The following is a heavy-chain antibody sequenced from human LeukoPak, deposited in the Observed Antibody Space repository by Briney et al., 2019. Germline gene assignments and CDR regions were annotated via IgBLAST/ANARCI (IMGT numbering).Heavy chain of an antibody. CDR2: INHSGST. CDR1: GGSFTGYY. CDR3: ARGSGYYAEYFQH. Sequence: SETLSLTCAVYGGSFTGYYWRWIRQPPGQGLEWIGEINHSGSTKYNPSLKSRVTISVDTSKNQFSLKLSSVTAADTAVYYCARGSGYYAEYFQHWGQGTLVTVSS. D-gene: IGHD3-22*01. V-gene: IGHV4-34*01. J-gene: IGHJ1*01.